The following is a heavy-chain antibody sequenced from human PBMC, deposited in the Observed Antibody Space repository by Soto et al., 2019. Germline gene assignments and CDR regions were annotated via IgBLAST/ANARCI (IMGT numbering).Heavy chain of an antibody. V-gene: IGHV1-8*01. CDR3: ARGYCSSTSCYVSNWFDP. J-gene: IGHJ5*02. CDR1: GYTFTSYD. Sequence: ASVKVSCKASGYTFTSYDINWVRQATGQGLEWMGWMNPNSGNTGYAQKFQGRVTMTRNTSISTAYTELSSLRSEDTAVYYCARGYCSSTSCYVSNWFDPWGQETRVTVSS. D-gene: IGHD2-2*01. CDR2: MNPNSGNT.